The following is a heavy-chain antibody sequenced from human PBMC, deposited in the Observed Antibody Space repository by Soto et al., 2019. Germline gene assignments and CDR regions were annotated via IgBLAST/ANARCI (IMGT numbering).Heavy chain of an antibody. J-gene: IGHJ4*02. V-gene: IGHV1-69*04. D-gene: IGHD6-6*01. CDR3: ARGGQQVVSFDY. Sequence: VQLVQSGAEVKKPGSSVKVSCRTSGGTIDTYAINWVRQAPGQGLDWMGRIIPVLGLPDYAPRFQGRLTITAYKSSNTVYMELNSLRSEDTAVYYCARGGQQVVSFDYWGQGSLVTVSA. CDR1: GGTIDTYA. CDR2: IIPVLGLP.